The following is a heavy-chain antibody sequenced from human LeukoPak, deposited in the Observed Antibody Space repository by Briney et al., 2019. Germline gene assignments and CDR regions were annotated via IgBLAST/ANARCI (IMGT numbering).Heavy chain of an antibody. V-gene: IGHV4-34*01. D-gene: IGHD2-15*01. CDR2: INHSGST. CDR1: GGSFSGYY. J-gene: IGHJ4*02. CDR3: ARKSAGKLAVED. Sequence: TSETLSLTCAVYGGSFSGYYWSWIRQPPGKGLEWIGEINHSGSTNYNPSLKSRVTISVDTSKNQFSLKLSSVTAADTAVYYCARKSAGKLAVEDWGQGTLVTVSS.